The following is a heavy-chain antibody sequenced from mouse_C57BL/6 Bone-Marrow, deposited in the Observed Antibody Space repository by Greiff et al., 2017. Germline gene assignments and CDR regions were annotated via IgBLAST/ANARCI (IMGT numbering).Heavy chain of an antibody. Sequence: EVKLMESGAELVRPGASVKLSCTASGFNIKDDYMPWVKQRPEQGLEWIGWIDPENGDTEYASKFQGKATITADTSSNTAYLQLSSLTSEDTAVYYCTTSYGSSGDYWGQGTTLTVSS. CDR2: IDPENGDT. J-gene: IGHJ2*01. D-gene: IGHD1-1*01. CDR3: TTSYGSSGDY. CDR1: GFNIKDDY. V-gene: IGHV14-4*01.